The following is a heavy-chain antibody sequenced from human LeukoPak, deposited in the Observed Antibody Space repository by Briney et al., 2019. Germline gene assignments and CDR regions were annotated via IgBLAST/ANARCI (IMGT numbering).Heavy chain of an antibody. J-gene: IGHJ4*02. CDR3: ASYGDEYEVFDY. V-gene: IGHV4-39*01. CDR1: GGSISSSSYY. Sequence: SETLSLTCTVSGGSISSSSYYWGWIRQPPGKGLEWIGSIYYSGSTYYNPSLKSRVTISVDTSKNQFSLKLSSVTAADTAVYYCASYGDEYEVFDYWGQGTLVTVSS. CDR2: IYYSGST. D-gene: IGHD4-17*01.